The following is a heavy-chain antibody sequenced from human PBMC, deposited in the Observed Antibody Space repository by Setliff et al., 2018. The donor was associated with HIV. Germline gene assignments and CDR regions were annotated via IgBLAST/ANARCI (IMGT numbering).Heavy chain of an antibody. CDR2: ILYGGNT. J-gene: IGHJ3*02. CDR3: ARPTTGVGGGAAFDI. Sequence: PSETLSLTCTVSGGSISSSSYYWGWIRQPPGKGPEWIANILYGGNTYYNPSLKSRVTISVDTSKNHFSLKLNSVTAADTAVYFCARPTTGVGGGAAFDIWGQGTMVTVSS. V-gene: IGHV4-39*02. D-gene: IGHD2-8*01. CDR1: GGSISSSSYY.